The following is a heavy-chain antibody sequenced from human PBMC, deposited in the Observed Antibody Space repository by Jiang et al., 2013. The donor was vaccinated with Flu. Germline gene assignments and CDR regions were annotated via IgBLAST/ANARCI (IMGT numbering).Heavy chain of an antibody. J-gene: IGHJ4*02. V-gene: IGHV1-2*04. D-gene: IGHD3-10*01. Sequence: GAEVKKPGASVKVSCKASGYTFTGYYMHWVRQAPGQGLEWMGWINPNSGGTNYAQKFQGWVTMTRDTSISTAYMELSRLRSDDTAVYYCARVPYYGSGSYYTSPYYFDYWGQGTLVTVSS. CDR1: GYTFTGYY. CDR3: ARVPYYGSGSYYTSPYYFDY. CDR2: INPNSGGT.